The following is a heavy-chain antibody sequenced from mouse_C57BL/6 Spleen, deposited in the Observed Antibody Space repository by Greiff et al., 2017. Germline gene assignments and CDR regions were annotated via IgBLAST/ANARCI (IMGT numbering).Heavy chain of an antibody. CDR1: GFSLTSYG. V-gene: IGHV2-5*01. J-gene: IGHJ4*01. CDR3: AKEGTPYYYAMDY. Sequence: VQLQESGPGLVQPSQSLSITCTVSGFSLTSYGVHWVRQSPGKGLEWLGVIWRGGSTDYNAAFMSRLSITKDNSKSQVFFKMNSLQADDTAIYYCAKEGTPYYYAMDYWGQGTSVTVSS. D-gene: IGHD3-3*01. CDR2: IWRGGST.